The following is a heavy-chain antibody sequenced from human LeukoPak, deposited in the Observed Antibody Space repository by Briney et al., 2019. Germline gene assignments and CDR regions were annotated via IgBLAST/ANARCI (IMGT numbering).Heavy chain of an antibody. Sequence: SETLSLTCAVYGGSFSGYYWSWIRQPPGKGLEWIGEINHSGSTNYNPSLKSRVTISVDTSKNQFSLKLSSVTAADTAVYYCARGRPRYSYGYYYYMDVWGKGTTVTVSS. CDR2: INHSGST. CDR1: GGSFSGYY. D-gene: IGHD5-18*01. CDR3: ARGRPRYSYGYYYYMDV. J-gene: IGHJ6*03. V-gene: IGHV4-34*01.